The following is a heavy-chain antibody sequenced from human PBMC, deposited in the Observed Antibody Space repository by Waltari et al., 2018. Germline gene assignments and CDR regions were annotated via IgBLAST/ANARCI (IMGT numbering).Heavy chain of an antibody. CDR2: IYTSGST. V-gene: IGHV4-4*07. J-gene: IGHJ5*02. Sequence: QVQLQESGPGLVKPSETLSLTCTVSGGAISSYYWSWIRQPAGKGLEWIGRIYTSGSTNYNPSLKSRVTMSVDTSKNQFSLKLSSVTAADTAVYYCARAQPIVVVPAATGYWFDPWGQGTLVTVSS. D-gene: IGHD2-2*01. CDR3: ARAQPIVVVPAATGYWFDP. CDR1: GGAISSYY.